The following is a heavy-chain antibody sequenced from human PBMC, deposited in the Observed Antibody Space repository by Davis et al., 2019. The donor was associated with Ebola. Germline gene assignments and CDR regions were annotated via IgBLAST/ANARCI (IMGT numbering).Heavy chain of an antibody. J-gene: IGHJ4*02. CDR3: ARAGFDEVLDY. CDR1: GFMFKNFW. Sequence: GESLKISCAASGFMFKNFWMHWVRQAPGKGLEWVAVVSHSERERFYADSVKGRFTISRDNSENTLYLQMNSLTADDTSVYYCARAGFDEVLDYWGQGTPVTVSS. CDR2: VSHSERER. V-gene: IGHV3-30*03. D-gene: IGHD3-3*01.